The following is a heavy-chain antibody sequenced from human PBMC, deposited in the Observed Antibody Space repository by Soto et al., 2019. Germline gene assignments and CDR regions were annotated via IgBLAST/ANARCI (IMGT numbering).Heavy chain of an antibody. CDR3: ARDYTHYYDSSGHDAFDI. Sequence: QVQLVQSGAEVKKPGSSVKVSCKASGGTFSSYTISWVRQAPGQGLEWMGRIIPILGIANYAQKFQGRVTITADKSTSTAYMELSSLRSEDTAVYYCARDYTHYYDSSGHDAFDIWGQGTMVTVSS. CDR2: IIPILGIA. J-gene: IGHJ3*02. D-gene: IGHD3-22*01. V-gene: IGHV1-69*08. CDR1: GGTFSSYT.